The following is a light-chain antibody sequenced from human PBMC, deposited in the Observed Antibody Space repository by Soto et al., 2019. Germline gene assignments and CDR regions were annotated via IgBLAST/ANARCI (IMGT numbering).Light chain of an antibody. Sequence: EIVLTQSPGTLSLSPGERATLSCRASQSVSSSYLAWYQQKPVKAPRLLIYGASTRATGIPDRFSGSGSGTDFTLTISRLEPEDFAVYYCEQYGSSPSSVGGGTKVEVK. V-gene: IGKV3-20*01. J-gene: IGKJ4*01. CDR3: EQYGSSPSS. CDR2: GAS. CDR1: QSVSSSY.